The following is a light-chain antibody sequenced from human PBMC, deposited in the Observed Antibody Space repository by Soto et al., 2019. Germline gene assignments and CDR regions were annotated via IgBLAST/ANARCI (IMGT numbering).Light chain of an antibody. CDR1: SSDIGGYIL. CDR3: SSYVGSDTYVI. CDR2: EGS. Sequence: QSALTQPASVSGSPGQSITISCTGTSSDIGGYILVSWYQQEPGKAPKLMIYEGSKRPSGVSNRFSGSKSGNTASLTISGLQVEDRAHYYCSSYVGSDTYVIFGGGTKLTVL. V-gene: IGLV2-23*01. J-gene: IGLJ2*01.